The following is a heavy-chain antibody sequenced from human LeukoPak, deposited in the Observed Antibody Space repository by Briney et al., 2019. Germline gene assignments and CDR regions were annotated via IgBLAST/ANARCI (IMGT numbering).Heavy chain of an antibody. CDR1: GFTFSSYA. D-gene: IGHD6-6*01. CDR3: ARGGKTAARPNFDY. CDR2: ISYDGSNK. J-gene: IGHJ4*02. Sequence: GGSLRLSCAASGFTFSSYAMHWVRQAPGKGLEWVAVISYDGSNKYYADSVKGRFTISRDNSKNTLYLQMNSLRAEDTAVYYCARGGKTAARPNFDYWGQGTLVNVSS. V-gene: IGHV3-30-3*01.